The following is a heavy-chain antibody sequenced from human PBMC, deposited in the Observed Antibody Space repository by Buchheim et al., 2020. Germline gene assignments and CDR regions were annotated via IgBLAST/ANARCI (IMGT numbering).Heavy chain of an antibody. CDR2: IWYDGSNK. CDR1: GFTFSSYG. CDR3: ARDTAMVTGDFDYYYGMDV. D-gene: IGHD5-18*01. Sequence: QVQLVESGGGVVQPGRSLRLSCAASGFTFSSYGMHWVRQAPGKGLEWVAVIWYDGSNKYYADSVKGRFTISRDNSKNNLYLQMNSLRAEDTAVYYCARDTAMVTGDFDYYYGMDVWGQGTT. V-gene: IGHV3-33*01. J-gene: IGHJ6*02.